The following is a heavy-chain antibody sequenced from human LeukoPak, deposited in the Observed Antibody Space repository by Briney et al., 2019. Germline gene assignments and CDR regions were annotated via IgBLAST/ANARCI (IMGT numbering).Heavy chain of an antibody. D-gene: IGHD3-22*01. V-gene: IGHV4-59*01. CDR3: ARGGYYYDSSGYYYHFDY. CDR1: GDSINNYY. J-gene: IGHJ4*02. CDR2: VYYSGST. Sequence: PSETLSLTCTVSGDSINNYYWSWIRQPPGKGLGWIGYVYYSGSTNYNPSLKSRVTISVDRSRNQFSLKLSSVTAADTAVYYCARGGYYYDSSGYYYHFDYWGQGTLVTVSS.